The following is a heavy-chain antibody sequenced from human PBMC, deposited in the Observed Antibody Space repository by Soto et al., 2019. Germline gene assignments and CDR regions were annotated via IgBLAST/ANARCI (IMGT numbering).Heavy chain of an antibody. CDR3: AKGGYYGSGSYYKLSYYYYYMDV. CDR2: ISGSGGST. D-gene: IGHD3-10*01. J-gene: IGHJ6*03. V-gene: IGHV3-23*01. Sequence: GGSLILSCAVSGFIFSSYAMSWVRQAPGKGLEWVSAISGSGGSTYYADSVKGRFTISRDNSKNTLYLQMNSLRAEDTAVYYCAKGGYYGSGSYYKLSYYYYYMDVWGKGTTVTVSS. CDR1: GFIFSSYA.